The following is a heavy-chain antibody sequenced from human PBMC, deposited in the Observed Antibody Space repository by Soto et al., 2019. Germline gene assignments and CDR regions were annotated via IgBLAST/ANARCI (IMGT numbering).Heavy chain of an antibody. Sequence: QVHLVQSGAEVKKPGASVKVSCKASGYTFTSYGITWVRQAPGQGLEWMGWISAHNGNTDYAQKLQGRVVLTRDTSTSTAYMELRSLRSGDTAVYYGARGRYGDVWGQGALVTVSS. V-gene: IGHV1-18*01. CDR3: ARGRYGDV. J-gene: IGHJ4*02. D-gene: IGHD3-10*01. CDR2: ISAHNGNT. CDR1: GYTFTSYG.